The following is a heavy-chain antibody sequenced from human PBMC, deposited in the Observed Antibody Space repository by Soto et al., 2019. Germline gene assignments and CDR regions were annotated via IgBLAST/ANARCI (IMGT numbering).Heavy chain of an antibody. V-gene: IGHV3-30*18. J-gene: IGHJ4*02. Sequence: QVQLVESGGGVVQPGRSLRLSCAASGFTFSRYGMHWVRQAPGKGLEWVAVISYDGSNKYYADSVKGRFTISRDNSKNTLYLQMNSLRAEDTAVYYCAKGGGSYGDYFDYWGQGTLVTVSS. D-gene: IGHD1-26*01. CDR3: AKGGGSYGDYFDY. CDR1: GFTFSRYG. CDR2: ISYDGSNK.